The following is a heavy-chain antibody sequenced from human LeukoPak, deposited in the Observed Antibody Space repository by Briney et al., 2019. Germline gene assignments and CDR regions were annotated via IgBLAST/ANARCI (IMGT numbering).Heavy chain of an antibody. Sequence: SETLSLTCTVSGGSISSSSYYWGWIRQPPGMGLEWIGSIYYNGKTFYNPSLRSRVTISADKSKNQFSLKLSSVTAADTAVHYCAATIAVAGTSFPYFDCWGQGTLVTVSS. CDR3: AATIAVAGTSFPYFDC. V-gene: IGHV4-39*01. CDR1: GGSISSSSYY. CDR2: IYYNGKT. J-gene: IGHJ4*02. D-gene: IGHD6-19*01.